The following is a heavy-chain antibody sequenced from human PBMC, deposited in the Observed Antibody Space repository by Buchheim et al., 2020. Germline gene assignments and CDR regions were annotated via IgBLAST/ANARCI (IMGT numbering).Heavy chain of an antibody. CDR1: GGSFSGYY. CDR3: ARGKYRGYSYGNYYYGMDV. V-gene: IGHV4-34*01. D-gene: IGHD5-18*01. CDR2: INHSGST. J-gene: IGHJ6*02. Sequence: QVQLQQWGAGLLKPSETLSLTCAVYGGSFSGYYWSWIRQPPGKGLEWIGEINHSGSTNYNPSLKSRVTISVDTSKNQFSLKLSYVTAADTAVYYCARGKYRGYSYGNYYYGMDVWGQGTT.